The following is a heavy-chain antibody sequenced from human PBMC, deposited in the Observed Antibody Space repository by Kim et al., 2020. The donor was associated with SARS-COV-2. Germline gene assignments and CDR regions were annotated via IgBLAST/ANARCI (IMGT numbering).Heavy chain of an antibody. D-gene: IGHD1-26*01. J-gene: IGHJ4*02. Sequence: YHPALRSRVTISVDTSKNQFSLKLSSGTAADTAVYYCARQGAVGATKVDYWGQGTLVTVSS. CDR3: ARQGAVGATKVDY. V-gene: IGHV4-39*01.